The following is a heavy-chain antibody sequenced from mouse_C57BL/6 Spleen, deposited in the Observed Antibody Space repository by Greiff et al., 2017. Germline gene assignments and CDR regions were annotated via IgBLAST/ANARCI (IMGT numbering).Heavy chain of an antibody. V-gene: IGHV8-8*01. J-gene: IGHJ2*01. CDR1: GFSLSTFGMG. Sequence: VTPKEWGVGLVQPSQTLSLTCSFSGFSLSTFGMGVGWLRQPSGKGLEWLSHIWWDDDKYYNPALKSRLSISKDTSKNQVFLKIAKVDTADTATYYCTRINSSYFDYWGQGTTLTVSS. D-gene: IGHD1-1*01. CDR3: TRINSSYFDY. CDR2: IWWDDDK.